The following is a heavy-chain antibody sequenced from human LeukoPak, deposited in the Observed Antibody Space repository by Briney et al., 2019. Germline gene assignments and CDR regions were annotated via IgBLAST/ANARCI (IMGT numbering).Heavy chain of an antibody. Sequence: GGSLRLSCAASGFTFSSYGMHWVRQAPGKGLEWVSYITRSSSTIYYADSVKGRFTISRDNAKNSLYLQMISLRAEDTAVYYCARDPNALDFWGQGTLVTVSS. CDR1: GFTFSSYG. CDR2: ITRSSSTI. V-gene: IGHV3-48*01. CDR3: ARDPNALDF. J-gene: IGHJ4*02.